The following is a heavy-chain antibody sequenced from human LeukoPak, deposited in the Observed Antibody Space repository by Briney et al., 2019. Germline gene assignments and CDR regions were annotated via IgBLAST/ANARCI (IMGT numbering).Heavy chain of an antibody. CDR3: ARRAGAYSHPYDY. CDR2: ISSSGSII. V-gene: IGHV3-48*03. CDR1: GFTFSSYE. D-gene: IGHD4/OR15-4a*01. Sequence: GGSLRLSCAASGFTFSSYEMNWVRQAPGKGLEWVSYISSSGSIIYYADSVKGRFTISRDNAKKSLYLQMNSLRAEDTAVYYCARRAGAYSHPYDYWGQGTLVTVSS. J-gene: IGHJ4*02.